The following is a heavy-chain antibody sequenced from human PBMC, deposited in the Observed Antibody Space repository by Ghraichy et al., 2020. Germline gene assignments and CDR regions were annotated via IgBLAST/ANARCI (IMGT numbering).Heavy chain of an antibody. D-gene: IGHD1-26*01. CDR3: TRDLTIPATTGGMDV. CDR2: IRSNAYGGTT. Sequence: GGSLRLSCTASGFTLGDYATSWVRQAPGKGLEWVGFIRSNAYGGTTEYAASVKGRFTISRDESKTIAYLQMNSLKTEDTAVYYCTRDLTIPATTGGMDVWGQGTTVTVSS. V-gene: IGHV3-49*04. J-gene: IGHJ6*02. CDR1: GFTLGDYA.